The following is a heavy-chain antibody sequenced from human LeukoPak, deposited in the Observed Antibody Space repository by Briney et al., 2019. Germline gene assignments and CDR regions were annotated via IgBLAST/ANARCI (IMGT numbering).Heavy chain of an antibody. Sequence: GGSLRLSCAASGFTFSSYAMSWVRQAPGKGLEWVSAISSSGGSTYYADSVKGRFTISRDNSKNTLYLQMNSLRVEDTALYYCAKAAILGYCSSTSCYSDYWGQGTLVTVSS. CDR1: GFTFSSYA. J-gene: IGHJ4*02. CDR2: ISSSGGST. CDR3: AKAAILGYCSSTSCYSDY. D-gene: IGHD2-2*01. V-gene: IGHV3-23*01.